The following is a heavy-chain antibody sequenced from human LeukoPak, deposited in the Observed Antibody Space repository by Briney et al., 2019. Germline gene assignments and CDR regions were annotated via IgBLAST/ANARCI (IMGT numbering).Heavy chain of an antibody. V-gene: IGHV3-74*01. CDR3: ARRMSGYYGMDV. J-gene: IGHJ6*02. Sequence: GGSLRLSCAASGFTFSSYWMHWVRQAPGKGLVWVSRINSDGSSTSYADSMKGRFAISRDNAKNTLYLQMNSLRAEDTAVYYCARRMSGYYGMDVWGQGTTVTVSS. CDR1: GFTFSSYW. CDR2: INSDGSST. D-gene: IGHD3-10*01.